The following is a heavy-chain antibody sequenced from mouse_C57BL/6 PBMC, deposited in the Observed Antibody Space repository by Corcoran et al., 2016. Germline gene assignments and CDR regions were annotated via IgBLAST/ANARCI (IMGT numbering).Heavy chain of an antibody. J-gene: IGHJ2*01. D-gene: IGHD2-5*01. CDR1: GYTFTTYG. V-gene: IGHV9-3*01. CDR3: ARWFYSNYFDY. Sequence: QIQLVQSGPELKKHGETVKISCKASGYTFTTYGMSWVKQATGKGLKWMGWINTYSGVPTYADDYKGRFAFSLETSASTAYLQINNLKNEDTATYFCARWFYSNYFDYWGQGTTLTVSS. CDR2: INTYSGVP.